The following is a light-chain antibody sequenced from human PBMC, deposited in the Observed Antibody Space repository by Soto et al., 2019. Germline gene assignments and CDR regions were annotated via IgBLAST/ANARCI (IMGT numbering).Light chain of an antibody. CDR1: QSVSNY. CDR3: QQYNTYSWT. V-gene: IGKV1-5*03. Sequence: DIQMTQSPSSLSASVGDRVTITCRASQSVSNYLNWYQQKPGKAPKLLIYKASDLESGVPPRFSGSGSGTEFTLTISSLQPDDFATYYCQQYNTYSWTFGQGTKVDIK. J-gene: IGKJ1*01. CDR2: KAS.